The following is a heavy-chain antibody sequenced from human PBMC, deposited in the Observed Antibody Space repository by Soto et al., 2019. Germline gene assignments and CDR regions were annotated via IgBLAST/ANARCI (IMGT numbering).Heavy chain of an antibody. D-gene: IGHD1-1*01. V-gene: IGHV3-23*01. CDR3: AKDRQQSKYNGLDV. Sequence: EVHLLESGGGLIQPGGSLTLSCAASGFTFSNYAMSCVRQAPGKGLEWVSAISDTGGITNYVDSVKGRFTISRDNSKNTLYLQMNSLRVEETAIYYCAKDRQQSKYNGLDVWGQGTTVTVSS. CDR2: ISDTGGIT. CDR1: GFTFSNYA. J-gene: IGHJ6*02.